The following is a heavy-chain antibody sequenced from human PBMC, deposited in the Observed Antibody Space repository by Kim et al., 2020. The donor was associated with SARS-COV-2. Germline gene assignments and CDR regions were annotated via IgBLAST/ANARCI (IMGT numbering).Heavy chain of an antibody. CDR2: INPNSGGT. CDR1: GYTFTGYY. V-gene: IGHV1-2*02. D-gene: IGHD3-10*01. CDR3: AKGRRLNYYGSGGAYYYYGMDV. Sequence: ASVKVSCKASGYTFTGYYMHWVRQAPGQGLEWMGWINPNSGGTNYAQKCQGRVTMTRDTSISTAYMELSRLRSDDTAVYYCAKGRRLNYYGSGGAYYYYGMDVWGQGPTVTVSS. J-gene: IGHJ6*02.